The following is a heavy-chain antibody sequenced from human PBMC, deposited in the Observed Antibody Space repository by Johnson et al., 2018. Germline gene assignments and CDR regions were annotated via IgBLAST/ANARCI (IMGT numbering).Heavy chain of an antibody. CDR2: ISYDGSNK. D-gene: IGHD1-14*01. J-gene: IGHJ6*03. CDR1: GFTFSSFG. CDR3: AESLPRSRATTSYMDV. Sequence: VQLLESGGGVVQPGRSLRLSCAASGFTFSSFGMHWVRQAPGKGLEWVAVISYDGSNKYYADSVKGQFTISRDNSKNTLYLQMNSLRVEDTAVYYCAESLPRSRATTSYMDVWGKGTTVTVSS. V-gene: IGHV3-30*03.